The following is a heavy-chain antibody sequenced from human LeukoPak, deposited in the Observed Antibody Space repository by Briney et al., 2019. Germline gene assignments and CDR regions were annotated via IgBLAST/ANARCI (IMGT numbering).Heavy chain of an antibody. Sequence: SVTVSCKASGGTFSSYSITWVRQAPGQGLEWMGGIMPLFNTANYAQQFQGRVTITTDESTSTAYMELSSLRFEDTAMYYCARVDRCHYYLDVWGKGTTVTVSS. V-gene: IGHV1-69*05. J-gene: IGHJ6*03. CDR1: GGTFSSYS. CDR3: ARVDRCHYYLDV. CDR2: IMPLFNTA. D-gene: IGHD2-2*01.